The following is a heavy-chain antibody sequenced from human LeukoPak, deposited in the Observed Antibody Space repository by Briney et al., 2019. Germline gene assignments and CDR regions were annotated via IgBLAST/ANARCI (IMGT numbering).Heavy chain of an antibody. CDR1: GGSVSSGSYY. J-gene: IGHJ4*02. V-gene: IGHV4-61*01. CDR3: ARRYSSSWFDY. D-gene: IGHD6-13*01. CDR2: IYYSGST. Sequence: PSETLSLTCTVSGGSVSSGSYYWSWIRQPPGKGLEWIGYIYYSGSTNYNPSLKSRVTISVDTSKNQFSLKLSSVTAADTAVYYYARRYSSSWFDYWGQGTLVTVSS.